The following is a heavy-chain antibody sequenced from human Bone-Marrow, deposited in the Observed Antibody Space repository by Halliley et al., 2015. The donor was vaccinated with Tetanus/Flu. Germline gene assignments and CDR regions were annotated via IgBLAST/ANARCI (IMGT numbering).Heavy chain of an antibody. CDR2: IYPADSHP. D-gene: IGHD6-19*01. V-gene: IGHV5-51*01. Sequence: MGLIYPADSHPRYSPSFQGQVTISADKSISPTYLQWSSLKASDTAMYYCARGHGSGWDYGMDVWGQGTMVTVSS. J-gene: IGHJ6*02. CDR3: ARGHGSGWDYGMDV.